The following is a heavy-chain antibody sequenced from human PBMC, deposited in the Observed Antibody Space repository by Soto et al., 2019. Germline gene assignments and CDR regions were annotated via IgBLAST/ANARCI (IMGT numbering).Heavy chain of an antibody. CDR3: ARLNRGISVTWFIDY. J-gene: IGHJ4*02. Sequence: QVQLVQSGAEVKKPGASVKVSCKASGYTFSSYDITWVRQATGQGFEWMGWMNPNSGNTGYAQKFQGRVTMTRDTSISTIYMELSSLRSEDSAVYYCARLNRGISVTWFIDYWGQGTLVTVSS. CDR1: GYTFSSYD. D-gene: IGHD6-19*01. V-gene: IGHV1-8*01. CDR2: MNPNSGNT.